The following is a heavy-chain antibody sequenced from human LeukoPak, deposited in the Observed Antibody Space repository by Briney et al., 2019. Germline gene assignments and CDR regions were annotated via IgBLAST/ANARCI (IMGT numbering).Heavy chain of an antibody. CDR1: GFTFSRPW. Sequence: GGSLRLSCAASGFTFSRPWMHWVRHAPGKGLLWISRINSDASDTNYADFVKGRFTISRDNAKNTVYLQINSLRDEDTAVYYCARICSSTDCLIPDWGQGTLVTVSS. J-gene: IGHJ4*02. D-gene: IGHD2-2*01. V-gene: IGHV3-74*01. CDR3: ARICSSTDCLIPD. CDR2: INSDASDT.